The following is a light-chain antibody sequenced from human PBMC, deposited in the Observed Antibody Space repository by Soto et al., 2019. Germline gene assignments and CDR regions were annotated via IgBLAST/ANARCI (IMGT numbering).Light chain of an antibody. V-gene: IGKV2-28*01. Sequence: DIVMTQSPLSLPVTPGGPASISCRSSQSLLHSNGYNYLDWYLQKPGQSPQLLIYLGSNRASGVPDRFSGSGSGTDFTLKISRVEAEDVGVYYCMQALQTPRELTFGGGTKVEIK. J-gene: IGKJ4*01. CDR3: MQALQTPRELT. CDR2: LGS. CDR1: QSLLHSNGYNY.